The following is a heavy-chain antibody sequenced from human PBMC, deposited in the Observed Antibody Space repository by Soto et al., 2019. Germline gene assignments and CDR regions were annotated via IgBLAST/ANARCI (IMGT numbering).Heavy chain of an antibody. V-gene: IGHV4-39*07. Sequence: SETLSLTCTVSGDSISSSSYYWGWIRQPPGKGLEWIGSIYYSGSTYYNPSLKSRVTISVDTSKNQFSLKLSSVTAADTAMYYCAKDPPGDRNAFDIWGQGTMVTVSS. CDR1: GDSISSSSYY. D-gene: IGHD7-27*01. J-gene: IGHJ3*02. CDR2: IYYSGST. CDR3: AKDPPGDRNAFDI.